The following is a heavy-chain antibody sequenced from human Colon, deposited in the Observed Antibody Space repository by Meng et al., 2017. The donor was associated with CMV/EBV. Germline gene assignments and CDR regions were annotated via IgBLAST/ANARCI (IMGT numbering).Heavy chain of an antibody. Sequence: GGSLRLSCAASGFTFSSYSMNWVRQAPGKGLEWVSYISQSGADMYADSVKGRFTICRDNVKNSVYLEMNSLKADDSAVYYCARDDRYSRDHWGQGTLVTVSS. V-gene: IGHV3-21*05. CDR1: GFTFSSYS. D-gene: IGHD5-18*01. CDR3: ARDDRYSRDH. J-gene: IGHJ4*02. CDR2: ISQSGAD.